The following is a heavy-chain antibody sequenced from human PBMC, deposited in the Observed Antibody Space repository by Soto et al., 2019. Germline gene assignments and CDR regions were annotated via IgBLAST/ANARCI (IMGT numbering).Heavy chain of an antibody. D-gene: IGHD6-6*01. V-gene: IGHV4-31*03. CDR1: GGTINSGGHY. CDR2: IFNSGTI. CDR3: ARDRVYQV. J-gene: IGHJ6*02. Sequence: QVQLQESGPGLVKPSQTLSLTCTVSGGTINSGGHYWSWIRQHPGKGLEWIGYIFNSGTIYYHPSLKSRVTISVDTSKNQFSLKLNSVTAADTAVYYCARDRVYQVWGQGTTVTVSS.